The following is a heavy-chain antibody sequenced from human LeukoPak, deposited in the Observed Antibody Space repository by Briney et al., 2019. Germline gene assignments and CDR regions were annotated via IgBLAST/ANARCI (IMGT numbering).Heavy chain of an antibody. CDR2: IYYSGTT. CDR1: GGSISSGDYY. Sequence: SETLSLTCTVSGGSISSGDYYWTWIRQPPGKGLEWIGYIYYSGTTHYNPSPKSRVSISVDTAKNQFSLNLSSVTAAATAVYYCARDQNKYDSSGYYYYQYGMDVWGQGTTVTVSS. CDR3: ARDQNKYDSSGYYYYQYGMDV. V-gene: IGHV4-30-4*01. J-gene: IGHJ6*02. D-gene: IGHD3-22*01.